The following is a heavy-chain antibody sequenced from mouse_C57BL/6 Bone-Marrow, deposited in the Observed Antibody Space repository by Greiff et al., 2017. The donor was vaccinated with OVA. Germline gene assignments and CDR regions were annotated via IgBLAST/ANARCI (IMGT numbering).Heavy chain of an antibody. CDR3: ARPLLRGYAMDY. Sequence: EVQRVESGGDLVKPGGSLKLSCAASGFTFSSYGMSWVRQTPDKRLEWVATISSGGSYTYYPDSVKGRFTISRDNAKNTLYLQMSRLKSEDTAMYYCARPLLRGYAMDYWGQGTSVTVSS. J-gene: IGHJ4*01. D-gene: IGHD1-1*01. CDR1: GFTFSSYG. V-gene: IGHV5-6*01. CDR2: ISSGGSYT.